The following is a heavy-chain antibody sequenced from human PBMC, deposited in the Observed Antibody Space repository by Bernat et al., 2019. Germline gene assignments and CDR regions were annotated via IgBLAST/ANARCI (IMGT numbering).Heavy chain of an antibody. D-gene: IGHD2-15*01. V-gene: IGHV3-48*03. CDR3: AGDSLGCCSGGSCYSVY. J-gene: IGHJ4*02. Sequence: ELQLVESGGGLVQPGGSLRLSCAASGFTFSSYEMNWVRQAPGKGLEWVSYISSSVSTIYYADSVKGRCTISRDNAKNSLYLQMNCRRAEDTAVYYCAGDSLGCCSGGSCYSVYWGQGTLVTVSS. CDR1: GFTFSSYE. CDR2: ISSSVSTI.